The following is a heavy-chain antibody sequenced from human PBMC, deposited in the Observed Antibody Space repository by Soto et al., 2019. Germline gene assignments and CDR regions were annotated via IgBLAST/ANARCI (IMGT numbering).Heavy chain of an antibody. Sequence: PSETLSLTCTVSGGSISSSNYYWGWIRQPPGKGLEWIGSIYYSGSTDYNPSLKSRVTISVDTSKNQFSLKLSSVTAADTAVYYCARQAGRFASWGQGTQVTVSS. CDR1: GGSISSSNYY. CDR2: IYYSGST. J-gene: IGHJ5*01. V-gene: IGHV4-39*01. CDR3: ARQAGRFAS.